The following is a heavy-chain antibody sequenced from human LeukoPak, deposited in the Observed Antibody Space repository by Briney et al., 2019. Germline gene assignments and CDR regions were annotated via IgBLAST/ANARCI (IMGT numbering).Heavy chain of an antibody. D-gene: IGHD3-10*01. CDR2: IYTSGST. Sequence: PSQTPSLTCTVFGGSISSGSYYWSWIRQPAGKGLEWIGRIYTSGSTNYNPSLKSRVTISVDKSKNQFSLKLSSVTAADTAVYYCARWGITMVRGVMRNWFDPWGQGTLVTVSS. CDR1: GGSISSGSYY. V-gene: IGHV4-61*02. J-gene: IGHJ5*02. CDR3: ARWGITMVRGVMRNWFDP.